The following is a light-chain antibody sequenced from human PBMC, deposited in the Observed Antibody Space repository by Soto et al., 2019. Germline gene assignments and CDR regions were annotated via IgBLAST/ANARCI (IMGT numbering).Light chain of an antibody. V-gene: IGLV2-14*01. Sequence: QSALTQPASLSGSPGQSITISCTGTSSDIGAYDYVSWFQQHPGKAPKLMISEVNNRPSGVSNRFSGSKSGNTAYLTISGLQVEDEAEYYCSSYTGGNPSYVFGTGTKSPS. CDR2: EVN. CDR1: SSDIGAYDY. CDR3: SSYTGGNPSYV. J-gene: IGLJ1*01.